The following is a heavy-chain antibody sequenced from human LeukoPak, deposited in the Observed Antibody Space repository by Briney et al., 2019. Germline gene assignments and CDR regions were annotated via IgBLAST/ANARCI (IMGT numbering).Heavy chain of an antibody. Sequence: SETLSLTCTVSGDSISGFYWSWIRQPPGKGLEWIGYIYYSGSTNYNPSLKSRVAISVDTSKNQFSLKLSSVTAADTAVYYCARGVVAAAGTVDYWGQGTLVTVSS. V-gene: IGHV4-59*01. CDR1: GDSISGFY. CDR3: ARGVVAAAGTVDY. CDR2: IYYSGST. D-gene: IGHD6-13*01. J-gene: IGHJ4*02.